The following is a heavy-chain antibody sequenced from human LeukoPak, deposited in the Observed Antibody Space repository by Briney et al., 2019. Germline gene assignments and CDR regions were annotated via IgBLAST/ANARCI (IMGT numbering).Heavy chain of an antibody. D-gene: IGHD6-19*01. CDR3: TSPLKYSSGWYYFDY. CDR1: GFTCSGSA. Sequence: PGGSLRLSCAASGFTCSGSAMHWVRQASGKGLEWVGRIRSKANSYATAYAASVKGRFTISRDDSKNTAYLQMNSLKTEDTAVYYCTSPLKYSSGWYYFDYWGQGTLVTVSS. V-gene: IGHV3-73*01. CDR2: IRSKANSYAT. J-gene: IGHJ4*02.